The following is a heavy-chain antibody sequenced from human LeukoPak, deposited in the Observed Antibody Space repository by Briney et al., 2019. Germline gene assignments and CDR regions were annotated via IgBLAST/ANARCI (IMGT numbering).Heavy chain of an antibody. D-gene: IGHD3-9*01. J-gene: IGHJ4*02. CDR1: GFTFSSYG. Sequence: PGGSLRLSCAASGFTFSSYGMSWVRQAPGKGLEWVSAISGSGGSTYYADSVKGRFTISRDNSKNTLYLQMNSLRAEDTAVYYCAKGSVLRYFDWSSPYYFDYWGQGTLVTVSS. CDR3: AKGSVLRYFDWSSPYYFDY. V-gene: IGHV3-23*01. CDR2: ISGSGGST.